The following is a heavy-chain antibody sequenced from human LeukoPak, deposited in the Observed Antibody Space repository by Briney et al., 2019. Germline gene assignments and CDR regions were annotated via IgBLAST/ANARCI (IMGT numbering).Heavy chain of an antibody. D-gene: IGHD3-9*01. J-gene: IGHJ4*02. CDR2: IYPGDSDT. Sequence: GESLKISCKGSGYSFTSYWIGWVRQMPGKGLEWMGIIYPGDSDTRYSPSFQGQVTISADKSISTAYLQWSSLKASDTAMYYCARHARYYDILTGYYEGDYWGQGTLVTVSS. CDR3: ARHARYYDILTGYYEGDY. CDR1: GYSFTSYW. V-gene: IGHV5-51*01.